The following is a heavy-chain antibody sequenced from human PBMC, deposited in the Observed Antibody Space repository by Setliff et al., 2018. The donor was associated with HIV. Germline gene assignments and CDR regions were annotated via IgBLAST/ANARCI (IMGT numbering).Heavy chain of an antibody. D-gene: IGHD5-18*01. Sequence: SLTCTVSGASIRSQYWSWIRKPPGKGLEWIGYISYSGSTNYNPSLESRVAMSVDTSKQQFSLEVSSVTAADTAVYYCARTRGYSYGTPAGFDYWGRGSLVTVSS. CDR2: ISYSGST. V-gene: IGHV4-59*11. J-gene: IGHJ4*01. CDR1: GASIRSQY. CDR3: ARTRGYSYGTPAGFDY.